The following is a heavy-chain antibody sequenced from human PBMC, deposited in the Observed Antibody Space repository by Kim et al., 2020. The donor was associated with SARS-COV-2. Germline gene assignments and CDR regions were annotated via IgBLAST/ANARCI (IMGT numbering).Heavy chain of an antibody. Sequence: GSLRLSCAASGFTFSNYAMTWVRQAPGKGLESVSTISASGDNTYYADSVKGRFTISRDNSKNTLYLQMISLRPEDTAVYYCAKGKWVIPLAVFDYWGQGTLVTVSS. V-gene: IGHV3-23*01. CDR1: GFTFSNYA. D-gene: IGHD3-16*02. CDR2: ISASGDNT. J-gene: IGHJ4*02. CDR3: AKGKWVIPLAVFDY.